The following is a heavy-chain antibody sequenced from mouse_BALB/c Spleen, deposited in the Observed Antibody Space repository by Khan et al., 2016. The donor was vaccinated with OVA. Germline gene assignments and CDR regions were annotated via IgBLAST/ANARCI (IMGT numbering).Heavy chain of an antibody. V-gene: IGHV1-20*02. Sequence: VQLKQSGPELVKPGASVKISCKASGYSFTGYFMNWVMQSPGKSLEWIGRINPHIGETFYNQKFVGQATFTVDESSRTAYMVLRSLASEDSAVYCCARKNGSDFDYWGQGTTLTVSS. D-gene: IGHD1-1*01. CDR2: INPHIGET. CDR3: ARKNGSDFDY. CDR1: GYSFTGYF. J-gene: IGHJ2*01.